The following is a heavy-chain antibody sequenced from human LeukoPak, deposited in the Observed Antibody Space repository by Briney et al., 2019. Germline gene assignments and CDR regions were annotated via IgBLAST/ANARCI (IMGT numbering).Heavy chain of an antibody. CDR1: GYTFTSYG. CDR2: ISAYNGNT. Sequence: ASVKVSCKASGYTFTSYGISWVRQAPGQGLEWMGWISAYNGNTNYAQKLQGRVTMTTDTSTSTAYMELRSLRSDDTAVYYCAGDNRAFSSSVPLYYYGMDVWGQGTTVTVSS. V-gene: IGHV1-18*01. CDR3: AGDNRAFSSSVPLYYYGMDV. D-gene: IGHD6-13*01. J-gene: IGHJ6*02.